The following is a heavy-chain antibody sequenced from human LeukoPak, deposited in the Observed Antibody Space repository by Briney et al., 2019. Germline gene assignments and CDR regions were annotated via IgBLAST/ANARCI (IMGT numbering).Heavy chain of an antibody. CDR2: INRSGST. V-gene: IGHV4-34*01. CDR1: GGSFSGYY. D-gene: IGHD2-21*02. J-gene: IGHJ3*01. CDR3: ARERYCGGDCYSFAFDV. Sequence: SETLSLTCAVYGGSFSGYYWSWIRQPPGKGLEWIGEINRSGSTNYNPSLKSRVTISVDTSKNQFSLKLSSVTAADTAVYYCARERYCGGDCYSFAFDVWGQGTVVTVSS.